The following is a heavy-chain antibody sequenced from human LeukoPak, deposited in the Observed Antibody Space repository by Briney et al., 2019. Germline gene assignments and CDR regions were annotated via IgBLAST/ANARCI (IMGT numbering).Heavy chain of an antibody. CDR2: ISSNGGST. D-gene: IGHD3-10*01. CDR3: ARDSYYGSGSADY. J-gene: IGHJ4*02. CDR1: GFTFSSYA. V-gene: IGHV3-64*01. Sequence: GGSLRLSSAASGFTFSSYAMHWVRQAPGKGLEYVSAISSNGGSTYYANSVKGRFTISRDNSKNTLYLQMGSLRAEDMAVYYCARDSYYGSGSADYWGQGTLVTVSS.